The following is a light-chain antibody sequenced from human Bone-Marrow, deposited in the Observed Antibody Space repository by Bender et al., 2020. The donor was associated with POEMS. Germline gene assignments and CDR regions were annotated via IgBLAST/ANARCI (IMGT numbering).Light chain of an antibody. Sequence: QSVLTQPPSVSSAPGQTVTISCSGTSSNIGSFYVSWYQQVPGAAPKLLIYDNDKRPSGIPDRFSGSKSGNTASLTISGLQAEDEADYYCCSYAPSTTLVFGGGTKVTVL. CDR2: DND. J-gene: IGLJ2*01. CDR3: CSYAPSTTLV. CDR1: SSNIGSFY. V-gene: IGLV1-51*01.